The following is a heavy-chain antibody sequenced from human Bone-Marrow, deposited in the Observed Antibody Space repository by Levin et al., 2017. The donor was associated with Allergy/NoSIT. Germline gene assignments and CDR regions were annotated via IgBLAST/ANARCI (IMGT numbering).Heavy chain of an antibody. Sequence: GESLKISCVGSGFASSSYAFDWVRQVPGKGLGWVALISFDGTSEKYAESVKGRFIISRDDSKNIVYLQMNSLREDDTAVYYCARESPNFMGFLAGYYDAIAYWGQGTQVTVSS. CDR1: GFASSSYA. V-gene: IGHV3-30*04. CDR3: ARESPNFMGFLAGYYDAIAY. J-gene: IGHJ4*02. D-gene: IGHD3-9*01. CDR2: ISFDGTSE.